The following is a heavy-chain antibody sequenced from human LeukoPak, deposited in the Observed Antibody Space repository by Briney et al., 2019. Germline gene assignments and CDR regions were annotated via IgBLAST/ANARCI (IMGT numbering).Heavy chain of an antibody. CDR3: AREGQEVRPRAFDI. Sequence: SETLSLTCTVSGGSISSGDYYWSWIRQPPGKGLEWIGYIYYSGSTYYNPSLKSRVTISVDTSKNQFSLKLGSVTAADTAVYYCAREGQEVRPRAFDIWGQGTMVTVSS. V-gene: IGHV4-30-4*08. CDR2: IYYSGST. J-gene: IGHJ3*02. CDR1: GGSISSGDYY. D-gene: IGHD1-1*01.